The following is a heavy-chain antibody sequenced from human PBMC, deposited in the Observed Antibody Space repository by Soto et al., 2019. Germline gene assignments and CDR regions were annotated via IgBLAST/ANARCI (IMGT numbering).Heavy chain of an antibody. V-gene: IGHV3-73*02. Sequence: EVQLVESGGGLVQPGGSLKHSCAASGFSFSGSAIHWVRQASGKGLEWVGRIRSKPNNYATEYAASVKGRFTISRDDSKNTAYLQMSSLKTEDTAVYYCIRLPWEVGDIPGDYWGQGTLVTVSS. CDR2: IRSKPNNYAT. CDR3: IRLPWEVGDIPGDY. J-gene: IGHJ4*02. D-gene: IGHD1-26*01. CDR1: GFSFSGSA.